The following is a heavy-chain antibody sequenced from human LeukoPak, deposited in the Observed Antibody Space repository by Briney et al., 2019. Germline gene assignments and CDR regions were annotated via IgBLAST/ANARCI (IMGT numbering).Heavy chain of an antibody. CDR2: IYYSGST. D-gene: IGHD6-6*01. J-gene: IGHJ4*02. Sequence: SETLSLTCTVSGGSISSSSYYWGWIRQPPGKGLEWIGSIYYSGSTYYNPSLKSRVTISVDTSKNQFSLKLSSVAAADTAVYYCARVTPPFEYSSSYFDYWGQGTLVTVSS. CDR1: GGSISSSSYY. CDR3: ARVTPPFEYSSSYFDY. V-gene: IGHV4-39*07.